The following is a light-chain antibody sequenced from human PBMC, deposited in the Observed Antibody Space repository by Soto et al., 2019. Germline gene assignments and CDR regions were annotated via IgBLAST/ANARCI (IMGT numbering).Light chain of an antibody. CDR3: HSYDSSLSGFYV. V-gene: IGLV1-40*01. J-gene: IGLJ1*01. Sequence: QSVLTQPPSASGAPGQRVTISCTGSSSNIGAGYDVHWYQQLPATAPKLLIYGNSNRPSGVPDRFSGSKSGTSASLAITGLQAEDEADYYCHSYDSSLSGFYVFGSGTKLTVL. CDR1: SSNIGAGYD. CDR2: GNS.